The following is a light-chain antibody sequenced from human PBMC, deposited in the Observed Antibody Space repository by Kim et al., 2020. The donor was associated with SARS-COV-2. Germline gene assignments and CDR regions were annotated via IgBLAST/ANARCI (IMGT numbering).Light chain of an antibody. CDR2: GAS. V-gene: IGKV3-15*01. J-gene: IGKJ4*01. CDR1: QSVSSN. CDR3: QQYNNWPPRT. Sequence: EIVMTQSPATLSVSPGERATLSCRASQSVSSNLAWYQQKPGQAPTLLIYGASTRATVIPARLSGSGCGTEFTLPISSLQSEDFAVYYWQQYNNWPPRTFGGGTKVDIK.